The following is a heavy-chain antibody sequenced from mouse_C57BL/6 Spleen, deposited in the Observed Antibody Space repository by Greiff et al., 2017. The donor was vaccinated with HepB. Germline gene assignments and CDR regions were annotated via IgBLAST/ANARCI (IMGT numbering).Heavy chain of an antibody. Sequence: QVPLPPSGAELVKPGASVKISCKASGYAIRSYWVNWVKQRPGKGLEWIGQIYPGDGDTNYNGKFKGKATLTADKSSSTAYMQLSSLTSEDSAVYFCASGWDGYFDVWGTGTTVTVSS. D-gene: IGHD4-1*01. CDR2: IYPGDGDT. CDR3: ASGWDGYFDV. J-gene: IGHJ1*03. V-gene: IGHV1-80*01. CDR1: GYAIRSYW.